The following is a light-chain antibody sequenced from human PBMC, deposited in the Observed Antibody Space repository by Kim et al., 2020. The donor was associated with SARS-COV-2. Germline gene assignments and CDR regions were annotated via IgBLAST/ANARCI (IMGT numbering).Light chain of an antibody. CDR2: RNT. Sequence: RQTSTLPWPGNSKSVDNQGRAWLQQHQGHPPKLRSYRNTNRPSGISERLSASRSGNTASLTITGLQPEDEADYYCSAWDSSLSAHVFGTGTKVTVL. V-gene: IGLV10-54*01. CDR1: SKSVDNQG. J-gene: IGLJ1*01. CDR3: SAWDSSLSAHV.